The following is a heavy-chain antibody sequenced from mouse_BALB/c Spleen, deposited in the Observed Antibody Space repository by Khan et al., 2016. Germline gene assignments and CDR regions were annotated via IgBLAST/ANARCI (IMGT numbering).Heavy chain of an antibody. V-gene: IGHV14-1*02. CDR1: GFNIKDYY. Sequence: VQLQQSGAELVRPGALVKLSCKASGFNIKDYYMHWVKQRPEQGLEWIGWIDPENGNTIYDPKFQGKASITADTSSTPAYLQLSSLTSADTAVYYCARLRYFDVWGAGTTVTVSS. CDR2: IDPENGNT. J-gene: IGHJ1*01. CDR3: ARLRYFDV.